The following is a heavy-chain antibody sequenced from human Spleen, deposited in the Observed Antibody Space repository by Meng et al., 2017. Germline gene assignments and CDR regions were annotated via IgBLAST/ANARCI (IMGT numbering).Heavy chain of an antibody. CDR3: ARALYCSSTSCYRYYYYGMDV. J-gene: IGHJ6*02. CDR2: INHSGST. D-gene: IGHD2-2*01. V-gene: IGHV4-34*01. CDR1: GGSFSGYY. Sequence: QVQLQQWGAGLVKPSETLSLICAVYGGSFSGYYWSWIRQPPGKGLEWIGEINHSGSTNYNPSLKSRVTISVDTSKNQFSLKLSSVTAADTAVYYCARALYCSSTSCYRYYYYGMDVWGQGTTVTVSS.